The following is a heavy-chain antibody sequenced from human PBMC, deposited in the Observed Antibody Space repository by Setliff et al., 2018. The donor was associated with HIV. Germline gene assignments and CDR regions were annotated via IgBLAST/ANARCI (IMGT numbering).Heavy chain of an antibody. CDR3: VRPNPTMVTDGYDI. Sequence: SETLSLTCTVSGGSTTSSTYYWGWIRQPPGRGLEWIGSVSYSGRTYYNPSLKSRVTISIDTSKNQFSLNLSSVTAADTAVYYCVRPNPTMVTDGYDIWGQGTKVTVSS. CDR1: GGSTTSSTYY. V-gene: IGHV4-39*01. CDR2: VSYSGRT. J-gene: IGHJ3*02. D-gene: IGHD2-21*02.